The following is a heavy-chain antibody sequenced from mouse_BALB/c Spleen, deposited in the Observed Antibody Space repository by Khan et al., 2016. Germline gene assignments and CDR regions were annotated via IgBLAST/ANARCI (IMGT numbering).Heavy chain of an antibody. CDR1: GYTFSSFG. CDR2: ISGGSNTI. Sequence: EVELVESGGGLVQPGGSRKLSCAASGYTFSSFGMHWVRQAPAKGLEWVAFISGGSNTIYYADTVKGRFTISRDNPKNTLFLQMTSLRSEDTAMYYCARDGALYYYGSYWYFDVWGAGTTVTVSS. CDR3: ARDGALYYYGSYWYFDV. V-gene: IGHV5-17*02. J-gene: IGHJ1*01. D-gene: IGHD1-1*01.